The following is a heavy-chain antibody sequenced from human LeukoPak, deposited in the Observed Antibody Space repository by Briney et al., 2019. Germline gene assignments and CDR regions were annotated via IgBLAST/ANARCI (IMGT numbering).Heavy chain of an antibody. D-gene: IGHD1-1*01. CDR3: TRDRGAYNLYDY. CDR1: GFTFGDYA. V-gene: IGHV3-49*03. J-gene: IGHJ4*02. Sequence: GGSLRLSCTVSGFTFGDYAMSWIRQAPGKGLEWEGFIRSKAYGETADYAASVKGRFTISRDDSKAIAYLQMNSLKTEDSAVYHCTRDRGAYNLYDYWGQGTLVTVSS. CDR2: IRSKAYGETA.